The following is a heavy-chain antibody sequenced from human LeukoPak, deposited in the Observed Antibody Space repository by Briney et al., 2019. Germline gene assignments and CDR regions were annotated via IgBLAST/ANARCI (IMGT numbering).Heavy chain of an antibody. V-gene: IGHV1-18*01. Sequence: ASVTVTCKASGYTFTSYGFSWVRQPPAPGRAWMGCISAYNGNTNYVQELQGRLIMITETSPNKHYMELSSLRSDDAAVQYYSRDVRMFGELLTSGYYFDYGAEET. CDR3: SRDVRMFGELLTSGYYFDY. CDR1: GYTFTSYG. J-gene: IGHJ4*02. CDR2: ISAYNGNT. D-gene: IGHD3-10*02.